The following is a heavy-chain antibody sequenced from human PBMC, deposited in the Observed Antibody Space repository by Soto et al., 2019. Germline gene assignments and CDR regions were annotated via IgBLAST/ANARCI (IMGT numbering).Heavy chain of an antibody. J-gene: IGHJ5*02. CDR3: ARSRLTYDYIWGSSEGNWFDP. Sequence: SETLSLTCTVSGGSISSYYWSWIRQPPGKGLEWIGYIYYSGSTNYNPSLKSRVTISVDTSKNQFSLKLSSVTAADTAVYYCARSRLTYDYIWGSSEGNWFDPWGQGTLVTVSS. CDR1: GGSISSYY. V-gene: IGHV4-59*01. CDR2: IYYSGST. D-gene: IGHD3-16*01.